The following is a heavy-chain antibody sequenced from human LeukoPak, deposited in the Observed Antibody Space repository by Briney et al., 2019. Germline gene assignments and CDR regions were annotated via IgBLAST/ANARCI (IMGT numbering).Heavy chain of an antibody. CDR3: ARDPPLVSGPVHYYYYMDV. CDR2: ISSSGSYI. CDR1: GFTFSSYN. J-gene: IGHJ6*03. V-gene: IGHV3-21*01. D-gene: IGHD5/OR15-5a*01. Sequence: GGSLRLSCAASGFTFSSYNMNWVRQAPGKGLEWVSSISSSGSYIYYADSVKGRFTISRDNAKNSLYLQMNSLRAEDTAVYYCARDPPLVSGPVHYYYYMDVWGKGTTVTVSS.